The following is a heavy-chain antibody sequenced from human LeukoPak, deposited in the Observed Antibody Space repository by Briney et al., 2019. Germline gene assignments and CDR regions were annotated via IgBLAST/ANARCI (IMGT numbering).Heavy chain of an antibody. CDR1: GFTFSSYE. J-gene: IGHJ4*02. Sequence: PGGSLRLSCAASGFTFSSYEMNWVRQAPGKGLEWVSYISSSGSTMYYADSVKGRFTISRDNAKNSLYLQMNNLRAEDTAVYYCASPGEGYCSGGSCYYFDYWGQGTLVTVSS. CDR3: ASPGEGYCSGGSCYYFDY. CDR2: ISSSGSTM. D-gene: IGHD2-15*01. V-gene: IGHV3-48*03.